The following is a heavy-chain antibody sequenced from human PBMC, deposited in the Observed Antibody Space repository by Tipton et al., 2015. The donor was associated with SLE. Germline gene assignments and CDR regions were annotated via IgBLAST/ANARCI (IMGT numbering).Heavy chain of an antibody. J-gene: IGHJ4*02. D-gene: IGHD1-26*01. Sequence: TLSLTCTVSGGSISSYYWSWIRQPPGKGLEWIGYIYYSGSTNYNPSLKSRVTISVDTSKNQFSLKLSSVTAADTAVYYCARGGGVGATAFDYWGQGTLVTVSS. CDR2: IYYSGST. CDR1: GGSISSYY. CDR3: ARGGGVGATAFDY. V-gene: IGHV4-59*01.